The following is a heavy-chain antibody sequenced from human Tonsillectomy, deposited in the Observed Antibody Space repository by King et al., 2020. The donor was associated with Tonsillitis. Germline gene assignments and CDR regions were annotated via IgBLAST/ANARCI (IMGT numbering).Heavy chain of an antibody. Sequence: QLQESGPGLVKPSETLSLNCSVSVGSIRNFYWSWIRQPPGKGLEWIGFNYYSVNTNYNPPLKSLLTFSLDTSTNHFSLKQSSLTAAATDVYYCASDGIPVTMMLGAKQRMYRRPFDTWGQGTMVTVSS. V-gene: IGHV4-59*01. D-gene: IGHD3-22*01. CDR2: NYYSVNT. CDR3: ASDGIPVTMMLGAKQRMYRRPFDT. J-gene: IGHJ3*02. CDR1: VGSIRNFY.